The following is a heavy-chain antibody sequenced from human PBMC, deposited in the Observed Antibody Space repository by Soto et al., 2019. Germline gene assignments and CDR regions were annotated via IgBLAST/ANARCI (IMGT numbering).Heavy chain of an antibody. Sequence: ASVKVSCKASGYTFTSYGISWVRQAPGQGLEWMGWISAYNGNTNYAQKLQGRVTMTTDTSTSTAYMELRSLRSDDTAVYYCARDQKNYYDSSGYIRYYYYGMDVWGQGTTVTGLL. CDR2: ISAYNGNT. J-gene: IGHJ6*02. D-gene: IGHD3-22*01. V-gene: IGHV1-18*01. CDR3: ARDQKNYYDSSGYIRYYYYGMDV. CDR1: GYTFTSYG.